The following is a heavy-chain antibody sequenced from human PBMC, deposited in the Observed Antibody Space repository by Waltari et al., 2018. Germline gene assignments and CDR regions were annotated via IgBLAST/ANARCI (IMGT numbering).Heavy chain of an antibody. V-gene: IGHV3-33*06. CDR2: IWFDGGQT. CDR3: AKDAFGNTYVDH. D-gene: IGHD3-10*01. J-gene: IGHJ4*02. Sequence: QAQLVESGGGVVQPGMSLRLSCTGTGLSLLRYGMHWVRQAPGKGLEWVALIWFDGGQTYYADSVRGRFTISRDNSKNTLYLDMNSLKLNDTAIYYCAKDAFGNTYVDHWGQGTLVTVAS. CDR1: GLSLLRYG.